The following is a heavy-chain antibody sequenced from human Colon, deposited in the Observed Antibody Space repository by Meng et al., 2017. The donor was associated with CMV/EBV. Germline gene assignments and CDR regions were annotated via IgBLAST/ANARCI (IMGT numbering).Heavy chain of an antibody. J-gene: IGHJ6*02. V-gene: IGHV3-9*01. CDR1: GFTFDDHA. CDR3: VKVEDDFGEPISGAMDV. Sequence: GGSLRLSCAASGFTFDDHAMHWVRQVPGKGLEWVSGISWNSDRIAYADSVKGRFTISRDNAKNSLYLQMNSLRAEDTAIYYCVKVEDDFGEPISGAMDVWGQGTTVTVSS. D-gene: IGHD3-10*01. CDR2: ISWNSDRI.